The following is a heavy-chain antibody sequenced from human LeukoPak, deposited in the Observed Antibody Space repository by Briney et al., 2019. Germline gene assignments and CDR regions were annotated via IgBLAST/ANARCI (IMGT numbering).Heavy chain of an antibody. J-gene: IGHJ6*03. CDR1: GFAFTDYY. CDR2: ISSSGCTI. Sequence: GVSVTLPCAASGFAFTDYYMSWIRHAPGKGLEWVSYISSSGCTIYYADSVKGRVTITRDNAKNSLYLQMNNLRAEDTAVYYCARPREGGATPYYFFYMGVWGRVVTVTFS. CDR3: ARPREGGATPYYFFYMGV. V-gene: IGHV3-11*04. D-gene: IGHD1-26*01.